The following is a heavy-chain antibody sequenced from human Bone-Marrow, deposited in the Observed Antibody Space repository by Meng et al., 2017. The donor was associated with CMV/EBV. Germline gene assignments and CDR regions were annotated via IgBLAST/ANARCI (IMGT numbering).Heavy chain of an antibody. CDR1: GFTFSSYG. J-gene: IGHJ6*02. CDR2: IYSGGSST. CDR3: ARHITFAAPSSAMDV. Sequence: GESLKISCGASGFTFSSYGMHWVRQAPGKGLEWVSVIYSGGSSTYYADSVKGRFTISRDNSKNTLYLQMNSLRAEDTAVYYCARHITFAAPSSAMDVWGQGTTVTVSS. D-gene: IGHD2-21*01. V-gene: IGHV3-23*03.